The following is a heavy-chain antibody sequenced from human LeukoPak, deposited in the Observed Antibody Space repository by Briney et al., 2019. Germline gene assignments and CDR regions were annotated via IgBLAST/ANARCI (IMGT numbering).Heavy chain of an antibody. Sequence: SVKVSCKASGGTFSSYAISWVRQAPGQGLEWKGGIIPIFGTANYAQKFQGRVTITTDESTSTAYMERSSLRSEDTAVYYCARGRYDSSPPLPDYWGQGTLVTVSS. CDR1: GGTFSSYA. CDR3: ARGRYDSSPPLPDY. D-gene: IGHD3-22*01. CDR2: IIPIFGTA. J-gene: IGHJ4*02. V-gene: IGHV1-69*05.